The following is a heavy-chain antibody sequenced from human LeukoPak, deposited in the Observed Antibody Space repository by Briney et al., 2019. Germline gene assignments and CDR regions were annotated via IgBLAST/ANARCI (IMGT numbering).Heavy chain of an antibody. CDR1: GFTFSSYA. Sequence: GGSLRLSCAASGFTFSSYAMIWVRQAPGKGLEWVSGISNSGGSTYYADSVKGRFTISRDNSKNTLYLQMNSLRAEDTAVYYCAKETSSSFDYWGQGTLVTVSS. CDR2: ISNSGGST. V-gene: IGHV3-23*01. D-gene: IGHD6-6*01. CDR3: AKETSSSFDY. J-gene: IGHJ4*02.